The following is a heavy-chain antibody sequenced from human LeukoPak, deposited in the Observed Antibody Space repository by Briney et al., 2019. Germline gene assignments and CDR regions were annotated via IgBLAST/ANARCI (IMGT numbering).Heavy chain of an antibody. J-gene: IGHJ4*02. Sequence: ASVKVSCKASGYTFTGYYMHWVRQAPGQGLEWMGWINPNSGGTNYAQKFQGRVTKTRDTSISTAYMELSSLRSDDTAVYYCARDSRWLQFYVRIDYWGQGTLVTVSS. D-gene: IGHD5-24*01. CDR3: ARDSRWLQFYVRIDY. CDR1: GYTFTGYY. CDR2: INPNSGGT. V-gene: IGHV1-2*02.